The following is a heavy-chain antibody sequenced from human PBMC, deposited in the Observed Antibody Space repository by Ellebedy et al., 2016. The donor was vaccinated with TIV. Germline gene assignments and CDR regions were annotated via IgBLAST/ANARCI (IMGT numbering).Heavy chain of an antibody. CDR3: ARVTTWIQLWSPLLGYYFDY. V-gene: IGHV3-7*03. Sequence: GGSLRLSCAASGFTFSNAWMNWVRQAPGKGLEWVANIKQDGSEKYYVDSVKGRFTISRDNAKNSLYLQMNSLRAEDTAVYYCARVTTWIQLWSPLLGYYFDYWGQGTLVTVSS. CDR1: GFTFSNAW. D-gene: IGHD5-18*01. CDR2: IKQDGSEK. J-gene: IGHJ4*02.